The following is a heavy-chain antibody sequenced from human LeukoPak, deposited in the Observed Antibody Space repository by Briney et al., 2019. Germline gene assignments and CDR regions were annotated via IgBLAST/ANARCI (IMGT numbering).Heavy chain of an antibody. CDR2: IYYSGTT. V-gene: IGHV4-59*08. J-gene: IGHJ6*03. D-gene: IGHD6-13*01. Sequence: TSETLSLTCTVSGGSISSHYWSWIRQPPGKGLEWIGYIYYSGTTNYNPSLKTRVTMSLDTSKNQFSLKLSSVTAADTAVYYCARHWASAAPGFYYYYMDVWGKGTTVTVSS. CDR1: GGSISSHY. CDR3: ARHWASAAPGFYYYYMDV.